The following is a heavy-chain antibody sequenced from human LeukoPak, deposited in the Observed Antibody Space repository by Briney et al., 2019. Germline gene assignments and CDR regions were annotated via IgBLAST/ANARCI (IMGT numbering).Heavy chain of an antibody. J-gene: IGHJ4*02. Sequence: GGSLRLSCAASGFTFSSYAMSWVRQAPGKGLEWVSAISGSGGSTYYADSVKGRFTISRDNSKNTLYLRMNSLRVEDTAVYYCAKEPDYGDYFDYWGQGTLVTVSS. CDR1: GFTFSSYA. CDR2: ISGSGGST. V-gene: IGHV3-23*01. CDR3: AKEPDYGDYFDY. D-gene: IGHD4-17*01.